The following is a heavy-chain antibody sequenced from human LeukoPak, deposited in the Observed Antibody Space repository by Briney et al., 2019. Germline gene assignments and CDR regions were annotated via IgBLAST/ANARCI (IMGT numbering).Heavy chain of an antibody. D-gene: IGHD3-16*02. CDR1: GGTFSSYA. CDR2: IIPILGIA. J-gene: IGHJ4*02. V-gene: IGHV1-69*04. Sequence: SVKVSCKASGGTFSSYAISWVRQAPGQGLEWMGRIIPILGIANYAQKFQGRVTITADKSTSTAYMELSSLRSEDTAVYYCASMVTFGGVIVTPEYYFDYWGQGTLVTVSS. CDR3: ASMVTFGGVIVTPEYYFDY.